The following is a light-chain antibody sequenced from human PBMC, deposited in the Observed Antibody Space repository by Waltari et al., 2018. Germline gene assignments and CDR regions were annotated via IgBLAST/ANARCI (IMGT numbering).Light chain of an antibody. Sequence: QSVLTQPPSVSGAPGQRVTISCTGTSSNIGAGFEGFGYQQLPGSAPKLLIFASYKRSSGVPDRISGSTSGTSASLAITGLQAEDEADYYCQSYDSSLSGRVFGGGTRLTVL. CDR2: ASY. CDR1: SSNIGAGFE. V-gene: IGLV1-40*01. J-gene: IGLJ3*02. CDR3: QSYDSSLSGRV.